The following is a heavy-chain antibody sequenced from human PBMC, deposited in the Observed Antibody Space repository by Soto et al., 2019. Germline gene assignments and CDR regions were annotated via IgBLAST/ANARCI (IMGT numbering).Heavy chain of an antibody. Sequence: ASVQVSCPASGGTFSSYAISWGRQAPEQGLEWMGWMNPNSGNTGYAQKFQGRVTMTRNTSISTAYMELSSLRSADTAVYYCARGGIQYYDFWSGYYRDAFDIWGQGTMVTLSS. D-gene: IGHD3-3*01. V-gene: IGHV1-8*02. CDR3: ARGGIQYYDFWSGYYRDAFDI. CDR2: MNPNSGNT. CDR1: GGTFSSYA. J-gene: IGHJ3*02.